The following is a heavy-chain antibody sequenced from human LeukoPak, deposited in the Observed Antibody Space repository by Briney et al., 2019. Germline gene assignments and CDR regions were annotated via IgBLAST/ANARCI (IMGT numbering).Heavy chain of an antibody. Sequence: GGSLRLSCAASGFTFSSYWMHWVRQAPGKGLVWVSRINNDGSITRYADSVKGRFTISRDNAKNTLYLQMNSLRAEDTAVYYCARDRHRGTPEEYWGQGTLVTVSS. D-gene: IGHD1-14*01. J-gene: IGHJ4*02. CDR2: INNDGSIT. CDR1: GFTFSSYW. CDR3: ARDRHRGTPEEY. V-gene: IGHV3-74*01.